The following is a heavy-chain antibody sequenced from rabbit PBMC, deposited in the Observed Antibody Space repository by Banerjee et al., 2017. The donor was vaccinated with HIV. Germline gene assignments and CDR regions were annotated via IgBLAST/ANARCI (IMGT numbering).Heavy chain of an antibody. D-gene: IGHD8-1*01. CDR3: ARASTTYNTLFNL. J-gene: IGHJ4*01. V-gene: IGHV1S40*01. Sequence: QSLEESGGDLVKPGGSLTLTCTASGLDFSSSYWICWVRQAPGKGLEWIACIYGASSATTYYASWAKGQFTISKTSSTTVTLQMTSLTAADTATYFCARASTTYNTLFNLWGPGTLVTVS. CDR2: IYGASSATT. CDR1: GLDFSSSYW.